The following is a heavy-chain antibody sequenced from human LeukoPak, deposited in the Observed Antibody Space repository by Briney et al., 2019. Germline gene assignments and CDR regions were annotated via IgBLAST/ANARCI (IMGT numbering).Heavy chain of an antibody. CDR3: ARPQKPYYYYYGMDV. J-gene: IGHJ6*02. V-gene: IGHV3-53*01. CDR2: IYSGGST. CDR1: GFTFSSYS. Sequence: GGSLRLSCAASGFTFSSYSMNWVRQAPGKGLEWVSVIYSGGSTYYADSVKGRFTISRDNSKNTLYLQMNSLRAEDTAVYYCARPQKPYYYYYGMDVWGQGTTVTVSS.